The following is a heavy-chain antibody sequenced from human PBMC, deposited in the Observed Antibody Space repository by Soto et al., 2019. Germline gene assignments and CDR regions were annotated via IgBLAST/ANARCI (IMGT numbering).Heavy chain of an antibody. J-gene: IGHJ5*02. D-gene: IGHD1-26*01. CDR1: GGTFRSYA. Sequence: QVQLVQSGAEVKKPGSSVKVSCKASGGTFRSYAISWVRQAPGHGLEWMGGIIPIFGTATDAQKFQGRGTITAEESASTAYVELSSLRYGGTGVYYCAREPAGPPGAWLVWFDPWGQGTLVTVSS. V-gene: IGHV1-69*12. CDR3: AREPAGPPGAWLVWFDP. CDR2: IIPIFGTA.